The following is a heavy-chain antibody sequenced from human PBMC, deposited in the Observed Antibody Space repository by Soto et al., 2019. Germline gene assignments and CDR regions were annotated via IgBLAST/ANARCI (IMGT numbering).Heavy chain of an antibody. CDR3: ARGPGQYCTTTSCYHRGWFDN. CDR1: GCTFSNFV. J-gene: IGHJ5*02. CDR2: IIPIFGTP. V-gene: IGHV1-69*18. D-gene: IGHD2-2*01. Sequence: QVQLVQSGAEVKKPGSSVKVSCKASGCTFSNFVLSWVRQAPGQGLEWMGKIIPIFGTPNYAQQFQGRVTITADDSTNTAYMELSSMRSEDTAGSYCARGPGQYCTTTSCYHRGWFDNWGQGTLVTVSS.